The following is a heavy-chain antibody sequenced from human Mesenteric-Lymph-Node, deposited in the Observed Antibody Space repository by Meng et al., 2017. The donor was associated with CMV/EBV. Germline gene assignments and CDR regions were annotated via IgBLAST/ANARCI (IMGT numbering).Heavy chain of an antibody. CDR3: ARDLAG. V-gene: IGHV3-30-3*01. CDR1: GFTFSSYA. Sequence: GSLRLSCAASGFTFSSYAMHWVRQAPGKGLEWVAVISYDGSNKYYADSVKGRFTISRDNSKNTLYLQMNSLRAEDTAVYYCARDLAGWGQGTLVTVSS. CDR2: ISYDGSNK. D-gene: IGHD6-25*01. J-gene: IGHJ4*02.